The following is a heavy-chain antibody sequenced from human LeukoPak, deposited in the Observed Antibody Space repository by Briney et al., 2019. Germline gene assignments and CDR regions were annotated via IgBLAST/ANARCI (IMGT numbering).Heavy chain of an antibody. CDR2: IGTAGDT. J-gene: IGHJ3*02. D-gene: IGHD2-21*01. CDR3: ARSRTLWCAIDI. Sequence: GGSLRLSCAAPGFTFSSHDMHWVRQTTGKGREWVSGIGTAGDTCYLAFVKGRFTISREHAMNSLSLQVNSLRSGDTAVYYWARSRTLWCAIDIWGQGTTVTVSS. V-gene: IGHV3-13*01. CDR1: GFTFSSHD.